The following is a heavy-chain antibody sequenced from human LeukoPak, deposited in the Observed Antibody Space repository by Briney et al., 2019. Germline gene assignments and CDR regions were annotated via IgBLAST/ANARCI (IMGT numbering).Heavy chain of an antibody. Sequence: PSETLSLTCTVSGGSISGSSYYWGWIRQPPGKGLAWIGSIYYSGSTYYNPSLKSRVTISVDTSKNQFSLKLSSVTAADTAVYYCANDFWSGSRRFDPWGQGTLVTVSS. CDR3: ANDFWSGSRRFDP. V-gene: IGHV4-39*01. CDR1: GGSISGSSYY. J-gene: IGHJ5*02. D-gene: IGHD3-3*01. CDR2: IYYSGST.